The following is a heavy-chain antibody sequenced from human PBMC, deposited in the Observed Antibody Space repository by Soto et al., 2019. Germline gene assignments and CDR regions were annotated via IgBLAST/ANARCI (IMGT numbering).Heavy chain of an antibody. Sequence: QVQLQQWGAGLLKPSETLSLTCAVYGGSFSGFYWSWIRQPPGKGLEWIVEINHSGSTNYKPSLTSRVTISVDTTKNQFSLKLSSVTAADTAVYYCARYPLRFNSSSWGVSWFDPWGQGTLVTVSS. V-gene: IGHV4-34*01. D-gene: IGHD6-13*01. CDR1: GGSFSGFY. CDR3: ARYPLRFNSSSWGVSWFDP. CDR2: INHSGST. J-gene: IGHJ5*02.